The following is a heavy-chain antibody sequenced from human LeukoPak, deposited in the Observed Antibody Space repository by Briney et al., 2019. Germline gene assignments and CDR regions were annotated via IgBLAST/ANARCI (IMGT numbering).Heavy chain of an antibody. Sequence: ASVKVSCKASGYTFTGYYMHWVRQAPGQGLEWMGWISAYNGNTNYAQKLQGRVTMTTDTSTSTAYMELRSLRSDDTAVYYCARDVAVAGTADDAFDIWGQGTMVTVSS. CDR1: GYTFTGYY. CDR2: ISAYNGNT. D-gene: IGHD6-19*01. CDR3: ARDVAVAGTADDAFDI. V-gene: IGHV1-18*04. J-gene: IGHJ3*02.